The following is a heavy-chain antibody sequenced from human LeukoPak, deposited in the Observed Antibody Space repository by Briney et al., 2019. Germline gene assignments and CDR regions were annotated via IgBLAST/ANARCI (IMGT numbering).Heavy chain of an antibody. CDR2: ISSSSNII. CDR3: ARDFAREFTIDY. D-gene: IGHD3-10*01. J-gene: IGHJ4*02. V-gene: IGHV3-48*01. CDR1: GFTFSNYN. Sequence: HPGGSLRLSCAASGFTFSNYNMNWVRQPPGKGLQWVSYISSSSNIIYYADSVKGRFTISRDNAKNSLFPQMNSLRAEDTAVYYCARDFAREFTIDYWGQGTLVTVSS.